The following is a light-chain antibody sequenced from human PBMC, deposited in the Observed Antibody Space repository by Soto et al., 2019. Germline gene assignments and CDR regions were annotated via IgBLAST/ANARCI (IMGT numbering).Light chain of an antibody. CDR2: GAS. Sequence: IVLTQSPGTLSFSPGEIATLSFRASQSVSSTYLAWYQQRPGQSPRLLIYGASSRATGIPDRFSGSGSGTDFTLTISRLEPEDFAVYYCHQYSSSTKTFGQGTKVDI. CDR3: HQYSSSTKT. CDR1: QSVSSTY. J-gene: IGKJ1*01. V-gene: IGKV3-20*01.